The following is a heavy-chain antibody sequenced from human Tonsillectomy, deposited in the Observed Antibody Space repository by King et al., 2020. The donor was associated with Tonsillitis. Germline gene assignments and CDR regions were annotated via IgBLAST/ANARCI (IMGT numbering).Heavy chain of an antibody. D-gene: IGHD7-27*01. Sequence: VQLVESGAEVKKPGESLKISCQGFGYSFTRFWIGWVRQMPGKGLEWMGLIYPGDSDTRYSPSFQGQVTISADKSNSVAYLQWSSLEASDTAIYFCARLVRSGEPGRGYYRMDVWGKGTTVTVSS. V-gene: IGHV5-51*03. CDR2: IYPGDSDT. J-gene: IGHJ6*04. CDR3: ARLVRSGEPGRGYYRMDV. CDR1: GYSFTRFW.